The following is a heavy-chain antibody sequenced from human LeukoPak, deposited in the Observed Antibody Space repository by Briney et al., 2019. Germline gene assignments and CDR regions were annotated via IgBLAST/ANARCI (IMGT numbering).Heavy chain of an antibody. J-gene: IGHJ4*02. Sequence: GGSLRLSCAASGFTFSSYAMSWVRQAPGKGLEWLSAINGSGPNTYYADSVKGRFTISRDNSKNTLYLQVNSLRAEDTAVYYCGKHSGSYYRLDYWGQGTLVTISS. CDR3: GKHSGSYYRLDY. V-gene: IGHV3-23*01. CDR1: GFTFSSYA. CDR2: INGSGPNT. D-gene: IGHD1-26*01.